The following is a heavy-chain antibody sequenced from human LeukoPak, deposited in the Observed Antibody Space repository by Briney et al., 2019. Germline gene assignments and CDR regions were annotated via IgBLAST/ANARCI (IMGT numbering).Heavy chain of an antibody. CDR2: ISAYNGNT. Sequence: ASVKVSCKASGYTFTSYGISWVRQAPGQGLEWMGWISAYNGNTNYAQKLQGRVTMTTDTSTSTAYMELGSLRSDDTAVYYCAREWTANGDRAHDAFDSWGQGTMVTVSS. CDR3: AREWTANGDRAHDAFDS. CDR1: GYTFTSYG. V-gene: IGHV1-18*01. J-gene: IGHJ3*02. D-gene: IGHD4-17*01.